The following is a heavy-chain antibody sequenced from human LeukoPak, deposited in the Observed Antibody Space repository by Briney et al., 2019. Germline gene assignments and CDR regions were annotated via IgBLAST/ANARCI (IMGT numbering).Heavy chain of an antibody. J-gene: IGHJ4*02. CDR1: GFTFSDYY. D-gene: IGHD2-21*01. Sequence: PGGSLRLSCAASGFTFSDYYMSWIRQAPGKGLEWVGRIRSKIDGGATDYAAPVKGRFTISRDDSKNTLYLQINSLKIEDTAMYYCYTSITDYWGQGTLVTVSS. CDR3: YTSITDY. CDR2: IRSKIDGGAT. V-gene: IGHV3-15*01.